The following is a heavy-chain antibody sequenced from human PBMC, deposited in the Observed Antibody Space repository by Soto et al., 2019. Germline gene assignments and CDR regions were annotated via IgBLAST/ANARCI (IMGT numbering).Heavy chain of an antibody. CDR2: ISPIFGTP. D-gene: IGHD1-26*01. CDR3: ARVVVGSRLSLDY. CDR1: GGTFSSYT. J-gene: IGHJ4*02. Sequence: QVQLVQSGAEVKKPGSSVTVSCKASGGTFSSYTISWVLQAPGQGLEWMAGISPIFGTPIYAQKFQDRVTITADDSTMTAYMEMTRLTSEDTAVYYCARVVVGSRLSLDYWGQGTLVTISS. V-gene: IGHV1-69*01.